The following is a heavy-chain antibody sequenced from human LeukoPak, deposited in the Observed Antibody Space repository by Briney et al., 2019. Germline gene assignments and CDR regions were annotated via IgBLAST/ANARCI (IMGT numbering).Heavy chain of an antibody. CDR2: ISAYNGNT. Sequence: ASVKVSCKTSGYTFTNYGIRWVQQAPGLGLEWMGWISAYNGNTNYAQKVQGRVTMTTDTSTSTAYMELRSLRFDDTAVYYCARDQSVRLLQTSSTYFKHVFAIWGQGSMVTVSS. D-gene: IGHD6-13*01. CDR3: ARDQSVRLLQTSSTYFKHVFAI. J-gene: IGHJ3*02. CDR1: GYTFTNYG. V-gene: IGHV1-18*01.